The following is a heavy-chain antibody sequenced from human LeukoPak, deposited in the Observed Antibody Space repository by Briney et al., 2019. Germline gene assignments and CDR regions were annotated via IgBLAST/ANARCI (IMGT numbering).Heavy chain of an antibody. CDR1: GYTFTSYG. Sequence: ASVKVSCKASGYTFTSYGISWVRQAPGQGLEWMGWISVYNGNTNYAQKLQGRVTMTTDTSTSTAYMELRSLRSDDTAVYYCARVHLVRRYFDYWGQGTLVTVSS. J-gene: IGHJ4*02. CDR2: ISVYNGNT. V-gene: IGHV1-18*01. CDR3: ARVHLVRRYFDY. D-gene: IGHD2-2*01.